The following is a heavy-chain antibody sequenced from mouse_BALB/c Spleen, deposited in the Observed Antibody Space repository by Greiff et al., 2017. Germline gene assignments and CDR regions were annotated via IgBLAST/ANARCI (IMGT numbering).Heavy chain of an antibody. Sequence: TGGGLVQPKGSLKLSCAASGFTFNTNAMNWVRQAPGKGLEWVARIRSKSNNYATYYADSVKDRFTISRDDSQSMLYLQMNNLKTEDTAMYYCVRDYYGSSYAMDYWGQGTSVTVSS. D-gene: IGHD1-1*01. V-gene: IGHV10S3*01. CDR2: IRSKSNNYAT. CDR3: VRDYYGSSYAMDY. CDR1: GFTFNTNA. J-gene: IGHJ4*01.